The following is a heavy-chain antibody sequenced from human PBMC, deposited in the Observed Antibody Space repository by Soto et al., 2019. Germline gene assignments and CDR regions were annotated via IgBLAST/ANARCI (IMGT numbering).Heavy chain of an antibody. J-gene: IGHJ4*02. D-gene: IGHD3-3*01. CDR3: ARDRLTLNFDFWSGYYMEAPEGPDY. CDR1: GYTFTSYG. V-gene: IGHV1-18*01. Sequence: ASVKVSCKASGYTFTSYGISWVRQAPGQGLEWMGWISAYNGNTNYAQKLQGRVTMTTDTSTSTAYMELRSLRSDDTAVYYCARDRLTLNFDFWSGYYMEAPEGPDYCGQGTLVTVSS. CDR2: ISAYNGNT.